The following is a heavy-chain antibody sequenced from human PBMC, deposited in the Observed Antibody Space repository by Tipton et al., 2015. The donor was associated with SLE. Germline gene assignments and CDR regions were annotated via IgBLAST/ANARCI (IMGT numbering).Heavy chain of an antibody. D-gene: IGHD2-2*01. Sequence: TLSLTCAVYGGSFSGYYWSWIRQPPGKGLEWIGEINHSGSTNYNPSLKSRVTISVDTSKNQFSLKLSSVTAADTAVYYCARRYCSSTSCFPSWFDPWGQGTLVTVSS. V-gene: IGHV4-34*01. CDR2: INHSGST. J-gene: IGHJ5*02. CDR1: GGSFSGYY. CDR3: ARRYCSSTSCFPSWFDP.